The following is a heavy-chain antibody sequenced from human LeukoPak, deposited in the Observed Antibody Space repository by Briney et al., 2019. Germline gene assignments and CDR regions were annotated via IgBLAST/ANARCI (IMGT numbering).Heavy chain of an antibody. Sequence: SETLSLTCTVSGGSISSSSYYWGWIRQPPGKGLEWIGSIYYSGSTYYNPSLKSRVTISVDTSKNQFSLKLSSVTAADTAVYYCAREADDYSDYSQDYWGQGTLVTVSS. CDR1: GGSISSSSYY. D-gene: IGHD4-11*01. V-gene: IGHV4-39*07. J-gene: IGHJ4*02. CDR2: IYYSGST. CDR3: AREADDYSDYSQDY.